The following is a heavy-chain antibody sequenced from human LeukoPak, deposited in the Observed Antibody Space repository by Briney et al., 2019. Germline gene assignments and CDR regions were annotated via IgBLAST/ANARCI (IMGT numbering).Heavy chain of an antibody. Sequence: TSETLSLTCTASGGSISSSSYYWGWIRQPPGKGLEWIGSIYYSGSTYYNPSLKSRVTISVDTSKNQFSLKLSSVTAADTAVYYCARDRRPYYYGSGSYFYWGQGTLVTVSS. CDR2: IYYSGST. J-gene: IGHJ4*02. D-gene: IGHD3-10*01. CDR3: ARDRRPYYYGSGSYFY. CDR1: GGSISSSSYY. V-gene: IGHV4-39*07.